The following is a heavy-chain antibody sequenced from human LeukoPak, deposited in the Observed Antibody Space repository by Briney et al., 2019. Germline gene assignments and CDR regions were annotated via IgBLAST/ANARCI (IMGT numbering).Heavy chain of an antibody. CDR3: ARDLSTYYYDSSGYYYGYYYGMDV. J-gene: IGHJ6*02. D-gene: IGHD3-22*01. Sequence: GGSLRLSCAASGFTFSSYAMHWVRQAPGKGLEWVAVISYDGSNKYYADSVKGRFTISRDNSKNTLHLQMNSLRAEDTAVYYCARDLSTYYYDSSGYYYGYYYGMDVWGQGTTVTVSS. CDR2: ISYDGSNK. V-gene: IGHV3-30-3*01. CDR1: GFTFSSYA.